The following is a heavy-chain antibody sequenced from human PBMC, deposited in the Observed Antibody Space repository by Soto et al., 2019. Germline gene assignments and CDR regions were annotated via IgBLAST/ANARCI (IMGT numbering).Heavy chain of an antibody. CDR3: ARDWETYGDYDWYYYGMDV. V-gene: IGHV3-30*03. Sequence: QVQLVESGGGVVQPGRSLRLSCAASGFTFVAYGMHWVRQGPGKGLEWVSTVSYDGSNKYYADSVKGRFTISRDNSENTLYLQMDSLRPEDTAVYYCARDWETYGDYDWYYYGMDVWGQGTTVTVSS. D-gene: IGHD4-17*01. CDR1: GFTFVAYG. CDR2: VSYDGSNK. J-gene: IGHJ6*02.